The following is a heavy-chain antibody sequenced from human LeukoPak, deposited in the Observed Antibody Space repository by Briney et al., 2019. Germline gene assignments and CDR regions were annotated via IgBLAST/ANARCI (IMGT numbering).Heavy chain of an antibody. J-gene: IGHJ4*02. D-gene: IGHD6-19*01. CDR1: GFTFSSYA. CDR2: ISGSGGST. V-gene: IGHV3-23*01. CDR3: AMNPGYSSNY. Sequence: GGSLRLSCAASGFTFSSYAMSWVRQAPGRGLEWASAISGSGGSTYYTDSVRGRFTISRDNSKNTLYLQMNSLRAEDTAVYYCAMNPGYSSNYWGQGTLVTVSS.